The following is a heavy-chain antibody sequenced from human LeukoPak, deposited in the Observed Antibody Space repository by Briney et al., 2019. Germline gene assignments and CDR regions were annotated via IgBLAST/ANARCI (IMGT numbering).Heavy chain of an antibody. V-gene: IGHV3-30*04. CDR3: ARGAIFGVVSGLDV. Sequence: SGRSLRLSCAASGFTFSNYAMHWVRQAPGKGLEWVAIVSHDGRNQYYAESVKGRFTISRDNSKNTLFLQMNSLRAEDTAVYYCARGAIFGVVSGLDVWGQGTTVTVSS. J-gene: IGHJ6*02. CDR1: GFTFSNYA. CDR2: VSHDGRNQ. D-gene: IGHD3-3*01.